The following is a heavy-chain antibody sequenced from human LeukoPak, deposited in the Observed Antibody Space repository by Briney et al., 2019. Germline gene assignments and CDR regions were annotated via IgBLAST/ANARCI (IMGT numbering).Heavy chain of an antibody. CDR1: GDSISSSSYY. V-gene: IGHV4-39*01. Sequence: SETLSLTCTVSGDSISSSSYYWGWIRQPPGKGLEWIGSIYYSGSTYYNPSLKSRVTISVDTSKNQFSLKLSSVTAADTAVYYCAGFTTIFGVVISGDWGQGTLVTVSS. D-gene: IGHD3-3*01. CDR2: IYYSGST. J-gene: IGHJ4*02. CDR3: AGFTTIFGVVISGD.